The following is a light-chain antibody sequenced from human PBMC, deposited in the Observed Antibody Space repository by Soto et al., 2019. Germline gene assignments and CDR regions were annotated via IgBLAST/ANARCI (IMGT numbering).Light chain of an antibody. CDR3: QQYVTSPRT. V-gene: IGKV3-20*01. J-gene: IGKJ1*01. CDR2: GAS. Sequence: EIVLTQSPGTLSLSPGERATLSCRASQTVGSNLAWYQQRPGQAPRLLIYGASFRATGIPARFSGRGSGTDFTLSISRLEPEDFAVYYCQQYVTSPRTFGQGTKVDIK. CDR1: QTVGSN.